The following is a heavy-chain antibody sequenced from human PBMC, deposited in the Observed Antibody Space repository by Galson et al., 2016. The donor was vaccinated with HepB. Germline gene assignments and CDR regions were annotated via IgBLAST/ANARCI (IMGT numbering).Heavy chain of an antibody. D-gene: IGHD3-10*01. V-gene: IGHV4-31*03. J-gene: IGHJ3*02. CDR1: GGSISSGHYY. CDR3: ARVSRIIMVRDAFDT. Sequence: TLSLTCTVSGGSISSGHYYWSWIRQHPGKGLEWIGNIYNSGITYSNPSLKSRVSISVDTSKNQFSLKLSSVTAADTAVYYCARVSRIIMVRDAFDTWGQGTMVTVSA. CDR2: IYNSGIT.